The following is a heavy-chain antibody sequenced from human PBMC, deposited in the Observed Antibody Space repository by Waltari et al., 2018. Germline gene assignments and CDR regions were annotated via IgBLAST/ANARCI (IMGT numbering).Heavy chain of an antibody. D-gene: IGHD1-26*01. CDR2: INAGNGNT. CDR1: GYTFTSYA. V-gene: IGHV1-3*01. Sequence: QVQLVQSGAEVKKPGASVKVSCKASGYTFTSYAMHWVRQAPGQRLEWMGWINAGNGNTKYSQKFQGRVTITRDTSASTAYMELSSLRSEDTAVYYCARCPQSGSRHNAFDIWGQGTMVTVSS. J-gene: IGHJ3*02. CDR3: ARCPQSGSRHNAFDI.